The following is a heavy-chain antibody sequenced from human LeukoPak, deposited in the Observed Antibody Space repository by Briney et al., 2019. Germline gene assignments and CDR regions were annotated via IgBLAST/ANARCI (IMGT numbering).Heavy chain of an antibody. J-gene: IGHJ5*01. D-gene: IGHD2-15*01. CDR1: GFTFRDYS. V-gene: IGHV3-23*01. CDR2: IRSTGGDT. Sequence: GGSLRLSCAASGFTFRDYSMSWVRQAPGKGLEWASNIRSTGGDTYYTDSVKGRFTISRDNSKNTLYLEMNSLRAEDTAVYYCAKGGYNTWFDSWGQGTLVTVSS. CDR3: AKGGYNTWFDS.